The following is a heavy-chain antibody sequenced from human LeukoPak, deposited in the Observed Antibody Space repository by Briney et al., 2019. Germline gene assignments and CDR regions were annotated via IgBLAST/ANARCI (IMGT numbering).Heavy chain of an antibody. J-gene: IGHJ5*02. V-gene: IGHV1-3*01. D-gene: IGHD6-13*01. CDR1: GYTFTYYT. Sequence: ASVKVSCKASGYTFTYYTIHWVRQAPGQRLEWMGWINSAYSNTKYSQKFQGRVTITSDISASTAYMEVRSLTSEDTAIYYCARDSYMAAADTWFDHWGQGTLVTVSS. CDR2: INSAYSNT. CDR3: ARDSYMAAADTWFDH.